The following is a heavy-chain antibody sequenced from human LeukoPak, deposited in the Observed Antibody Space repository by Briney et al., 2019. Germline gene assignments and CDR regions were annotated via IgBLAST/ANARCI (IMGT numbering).Heavy chain of an antibody. D-gene: IGHD5-18*01. Sequence: PSETLSLTCTVSGYSISSGYYWGWIRQPPGKGLEWIGSIYHSGSTYYNPSLKSRVTISVDTSKNQFSLKLSSVTAADTAVYYCARGMVTSNIPLADYWGQGTLVTVSS. J-gene: IGHJ4*02. CDR2: IYHSGST. CDR3: ARGMVTSNIPLADY. V-gene: IGHV4-38-2*02. CDR1: GYSISSGYY.